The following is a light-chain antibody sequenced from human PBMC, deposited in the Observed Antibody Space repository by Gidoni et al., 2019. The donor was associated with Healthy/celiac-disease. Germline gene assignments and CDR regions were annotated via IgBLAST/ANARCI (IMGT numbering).Light chain of an antibody. CDR3: QQRSNWPPLT. V-gene: IGKV3-11*01. J-gene: IGKJ4*01. CDR1: QIVSCY. Sequence: EIVLTQSPATLSLSPGERATLACRASQIVSCYLAWYQQKPGQAPRLLIYDASNRATGIPARFSGSGSGTDFTLTISSLEPEDFAVYYCQQRSNWPPLTFGGGTKVEIK. CDR2: DAS.